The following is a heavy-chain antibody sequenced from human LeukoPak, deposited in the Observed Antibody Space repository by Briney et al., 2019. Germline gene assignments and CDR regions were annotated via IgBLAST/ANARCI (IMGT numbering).Heavy chain of an antibody. CDR3: ARVRSYGSGFDY. CDR2: LYSGDNT. CDR1: GFTVSSNH. J-gene: IGHJ4*02. V-gene: IGHV3-53*01. Sequence: PGGSLRLSCAASGFTVSSNHVSWVRQAPGKGLEWVSVLYSGDNTYYADSVKGRFTISRDNSKNTLYLQMNSLRAEDTAVYYCARVRSYGSGFDYWGQGTLVTVSS. D-gene: IGHD3-10*01.